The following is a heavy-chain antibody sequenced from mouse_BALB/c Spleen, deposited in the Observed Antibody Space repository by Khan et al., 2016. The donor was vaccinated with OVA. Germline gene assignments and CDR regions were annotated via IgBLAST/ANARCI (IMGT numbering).Heavy chain of an antibody. CDR3: LRSLYYCGSAYEGFAY. J-gene: IGHJ3*01. D-gene: IGHD1-1*01. CDR2: ISPNSDGS. Sequence: EVQLQESGPELVKPGASVKMSCKASGYTFTSYVMHWVKQKPGQGLEWIGYISPNSDGSKYNEKFRGKATLTSDKSSSTAYMELSSLTSEDSVVYYCLRSLYYCGSAYEGFAYWGQGTLVTVSA. CDR1: GYTFTSYV. V-gene: IGHV1S136*01.